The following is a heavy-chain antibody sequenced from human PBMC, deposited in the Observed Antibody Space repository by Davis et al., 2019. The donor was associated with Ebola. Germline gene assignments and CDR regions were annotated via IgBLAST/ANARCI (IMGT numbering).Heavy chain of an antibody. D-gene: IGHD3-3*02. CDR2: IRGDGAI. Sequence: GESLKISCAASGFTFSDYPMNWVRQAPGKGLEWISHIRGDGAISYADSVKGRLTISRDNAKNSLFLQMNSLRDEDTAVYYCARGYSHLGSEAWGQGTLVTVSS. J-gene: IGHJ5*02. CDR3: ARGYSHLGSEA. CDR1: GFTFSDYP. V-gene: IGHV3-69-1*01.